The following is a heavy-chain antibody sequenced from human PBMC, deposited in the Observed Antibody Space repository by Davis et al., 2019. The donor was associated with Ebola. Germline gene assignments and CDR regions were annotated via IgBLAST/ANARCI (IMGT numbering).Heavy chain of an antibody. V-gene: IGHV4-4*07. J-gene: IGHJ5*02. Sequence: PSETLSLTCTVSGGAMSSSYWTWIRQPADKGLEWIGRIYASGSTNYNPSLKSRVTISIDTSKNQFSLKLSSVTAADTAVYYCAKDGGRSWGQGTLVTVSS. CDR2: IYASGST. CDR3: AKDGGRS. CDR1: GGAMSSSY. D-gene: IGHD3-16*01.